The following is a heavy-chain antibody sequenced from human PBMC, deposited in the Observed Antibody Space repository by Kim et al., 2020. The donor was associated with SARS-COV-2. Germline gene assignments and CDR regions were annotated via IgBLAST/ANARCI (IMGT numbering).Heavy chain of an antibody. D-gene: IGHD7-27*01. CDR2: IKSKTDSGTT. CDR3: TTDRSPSNWVPYGMDV. V-gene: IGHV3-15*01. Sequence: GGSLRLSCAASGFTFSDAWMNWVRQAPGKGLEWVGRIKSKTDSGTTDYAAPVKGRFTISRDDSKDTLYLQLTSLKTEDTAVYYCTTDRSPSNWVPYGMDVWGQGTTGTVSS. CDR1: GFTFSDAW. J-gene: IGHJ6*02.